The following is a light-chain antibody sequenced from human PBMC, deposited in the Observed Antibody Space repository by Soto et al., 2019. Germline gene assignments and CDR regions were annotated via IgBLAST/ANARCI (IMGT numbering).Light chain of an antibody. CDR3: QHLKT. CDR2: NAS. J-gene: IGKJ5*01. CDR1: QSINNY. V-gene: IGKV3-11*01. Sequence: EIVLTQSPGTLSLSPGERATLSCSASQSINNYLAWYQQKPGQAPRLLIDNASHRATGIPAKFSGSGSGTDFTLSISTLEPDDFAVYYCQHLKTFGQGTRLEIK.